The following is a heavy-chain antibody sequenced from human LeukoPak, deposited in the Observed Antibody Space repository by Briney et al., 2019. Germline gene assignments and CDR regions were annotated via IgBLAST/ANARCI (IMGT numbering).Heavy chain of an antibody. CDR2: IRYDGSNK. Sequence: PGGSLRLSCAASGFTFSSYGMHWVRQAPGKGLEWVAFIRYDGSNKYYADSVKGRFTISRDNSKNTLYLQMNSLRAEDTAVYYCAKDYYYGSGSYDPGWFDPWGQGTLVTVSS. J-gene: IGHJ5*02. V-gene: IGHV3-30*02. D-gene: IGHD3-10*01. CDR3: AKDYYYGSGSYDPGWFDP. CDR1: GFTFSSYG.